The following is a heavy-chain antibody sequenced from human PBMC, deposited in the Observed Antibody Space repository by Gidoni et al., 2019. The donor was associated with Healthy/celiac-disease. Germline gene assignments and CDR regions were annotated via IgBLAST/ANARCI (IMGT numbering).Heavy chain of an antibody. CDR1: GFTFSSSA. V-gene: IGHV3-23*01. Sequence: EVQLLESGGGLVQPGGSLRLSCAASGFTFSSSAMSWVRQAPGKGLEWVSAISGSGGSTYYADSVKGRFTISRDNSKNTLYLQMNSLRAEDTAVYYCAKEMPITMVRGDRGHGDIWGQGTMVTVSS. CDR2: ISGSGGST. J-gene: IGHJ3*02. CDR3: AKEMPITMVRGDRGHGDI. D-gene: IGHD3-10*01.